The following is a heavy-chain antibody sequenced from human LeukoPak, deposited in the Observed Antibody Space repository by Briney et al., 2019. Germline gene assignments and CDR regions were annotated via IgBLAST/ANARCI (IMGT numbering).Heavy chain of an antibody. V-gene: IGHV5-51*01. CDR1: GYTFSIYW. CDR2: ISPEDSAT. D-gene: IGHD3-22*01. J-gene: IGHJ4*02. CDR3: ARSPPYYYDSSGYYLEDY. Sequence: GESLKISCQGSGYTFSIYWIGWVRQMPGKGLEWLGIISPEDSATKYSPSFQGQVTISADKSISTAYLQWSSLKASDTAMYYCARSPPYYYDSSGYYLEDYWGQGTLVTVSS.